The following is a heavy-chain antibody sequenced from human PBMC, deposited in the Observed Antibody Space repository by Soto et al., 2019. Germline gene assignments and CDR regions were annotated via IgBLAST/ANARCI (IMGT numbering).Heavy chain of an antibody. J-gene: IGHJ4*02. Sequence: QVQLVQSGAEVKKPGASVKVSCKASGYTFTSYGISWVRQAPGQGLEWMGWINPYNGNTNHAQKLRGRVTITTDTPTNPAYMELRSLRSDDTAAYYCARDWFGIDYWGQGTLVTVSS. CDR3: ARDWFGIDY. CDR1: GYTFTSYG. D-gene: IGHD3-16*01. CDR2: INPYNGNT. V-gene: IGHV1-18*01.